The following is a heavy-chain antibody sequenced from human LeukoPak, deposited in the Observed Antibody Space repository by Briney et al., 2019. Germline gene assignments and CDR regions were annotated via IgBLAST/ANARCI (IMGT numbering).Heavy chain of an antibody. CDR1: GYTFTGYY. CDR2: INPNSGGT. CDR3: ARLSSSGSFYDY. D-gene: IGHD3-10*01. Sequence: ASVKVSCKASGYTFTGYYMHWLGQAPGQGLEWMGWINPNSGGTDYAQKFQGRVTMTRDTSITTAYMELSRLRSDDTAVYYCARLSSSGSFYDYWGQGTLVTVSS. V-gene: IGHV1-2*02. J-gene: IGHJ4*02.